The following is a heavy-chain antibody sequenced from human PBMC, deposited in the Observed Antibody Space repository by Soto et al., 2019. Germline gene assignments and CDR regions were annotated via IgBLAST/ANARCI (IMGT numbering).Heavy chain of an antibody. D-gene: IGHD6-25*01. CDR3: ATHDGPAAAGLVLDF. CDR1: GFTFSSRW. V-gene: IGHV3-7*02. J-gene: IGHJ4*02. Sequence: EVRLVESGGGLVQPGGSLRLSCEASGFTFSSRWMTWVRQGPGKGLEWVANIHEDKNAKDYVDSVKGRFTISRANAKTSLYLQMNSLRDEDTAVYYCATHDGPAAAGLVLDFWGQGALVIVSS. CDR2: IHEDKNAK.